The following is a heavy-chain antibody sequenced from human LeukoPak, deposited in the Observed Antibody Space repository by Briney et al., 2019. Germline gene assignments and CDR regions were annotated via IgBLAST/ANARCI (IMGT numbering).Heavy chain of an antibody. CDR2: ITPILGTA. CDR3: ARGSLGTIAVAGTLDY. V-gene: IGHV1-69*13. Sequence: SVKVSCKASGGTFSRFTISWVRQAPGQGFEWMGGITPILGTANFAQKFQGRVSITADESTSTAFMELSSLRSEDTAVYYCARGSLGTIAVAGTLDYWGQGILVTVSS. CDR1: GGTFSRFT. D-gene: IGHD6-19*01. J-gene: IGHJ4*02.